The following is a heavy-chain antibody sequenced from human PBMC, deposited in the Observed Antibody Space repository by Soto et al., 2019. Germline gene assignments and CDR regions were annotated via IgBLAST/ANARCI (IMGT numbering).Heavy chain of an antibody. CDR1: GFTFSNYW. J-gene: IGHJ4*02. V-gene: IGHV3-7*01. CDR2: MNQDGSQI. D-gene: IGHD2-2*02. CDR3: ARDRGPNTPDY. Sequence: GGSLRLSCAVSGFTFSNYWMTWVRQAPGKGLEWVADMNQDGSQIYYVDSLRGRFTISRDNAKNSLYLQMNSLRVDDTAVYYCARDRGPNTPDYWGQGTLVTVSS.